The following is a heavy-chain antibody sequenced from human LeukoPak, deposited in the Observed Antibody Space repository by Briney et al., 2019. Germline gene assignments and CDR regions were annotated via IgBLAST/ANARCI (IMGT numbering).Heavy chain of an antibody. J-gene: IGHJ6*02. Sequence: ASVKVSCKASGYTFTGYYMHWVRQAPGQGLEWMGIINPSGGSTSYAQKFQGRVTMTRDTSTSTVYMELSSLRSEDTAVYYCARGVFVVVPAAIVSYGMDVWGQGTTVTVSS. D-gene: IGHD2-2*02. CDR3: ARGVFVVVPAAIVSYGMDV. CDR1: GYTFTGYY. V-gene: IGHV1-46*01. CDR2: INPSGGST.